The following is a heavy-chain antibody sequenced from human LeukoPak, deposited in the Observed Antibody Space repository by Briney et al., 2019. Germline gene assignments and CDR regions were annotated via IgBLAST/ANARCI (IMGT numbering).Heavy chain of an antibody. J-gene: IGHJ4*02. CDR2: ISSSGSIR. CDR3: ARVWGYYFDY. CDR1: GLTFSSYE. Sequence: GGSLRLPCAAYGLTFSSYEMNWVRQAPGKGLEWVSYISSSGSIRYYADSVKSRFTIARENVKNSLYLQMNRLRSEDTAVYYCARVWGYYFDYWGQGTLVTVSS. V-gene: IGHV3-48*03. D-gene: IGHD3-16*01.